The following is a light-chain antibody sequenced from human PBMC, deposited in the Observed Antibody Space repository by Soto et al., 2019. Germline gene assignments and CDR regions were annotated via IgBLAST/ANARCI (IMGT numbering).Light chain of an antibody. V-gene: IGKV3-11*01. CDR1: QSVDRD. Sequence: EIVLTQSQATLSLSPGERATLSCRASQSVDRDLGWFQQKPGQAPRLLIFDASNRAPGVPSRFSGSGSGTDFTLSISSLEPDDFAVYYCQQRYNGLTFGGGTKVEIK. J-gene: IGKJ4*01. CDR2: DAS. CDR3: QQRYNGLT.